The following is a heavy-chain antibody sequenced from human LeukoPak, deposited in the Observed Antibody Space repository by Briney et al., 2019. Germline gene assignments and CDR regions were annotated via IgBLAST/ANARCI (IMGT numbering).Heavy chain of an antibody. CDR3: ALRGRYSGYSYYYYGMDV. D-gene: IGHD5-12*01. J-gene: IGHJ6*04. Sequence: SETLSLTCAVYGRSFSGYYWSWVRQPPGKGLEWIGEINHSGSTNYNPSLKSRVTISVDTSKNQFSLKLSSVTAADTAVYYCALRGRYSGYSYYYYGMDVWGKGTTVTVSS. CDR2: INHSGST. V-gene: IGHV4-34*01. CDR1: GRSFSGYY.